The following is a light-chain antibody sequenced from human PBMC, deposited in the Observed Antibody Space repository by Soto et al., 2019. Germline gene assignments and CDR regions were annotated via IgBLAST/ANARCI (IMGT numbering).Light chain of an antibody. J-gene: IGKJ4*01. CDR3: QKFDGYPLT. CDR2: SAS. V-gene: IGKV1-9*01. CDR1: QGINSH. Sequence: DIQLTQSPSFLSASVGDGVTITCRASQGINSHLAWFQQKPGKAPRLLIYSASTLQSGVPSTFSGSGSGTEFTLPISSLQPKNFATSYFQKFDGYPLTFGGGTKMQMK.